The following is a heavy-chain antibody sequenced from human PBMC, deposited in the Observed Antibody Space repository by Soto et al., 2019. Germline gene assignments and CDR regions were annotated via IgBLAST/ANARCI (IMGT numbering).Heavy chain of an antibody. CDR1: GGSFSGYY. CDR2: INHSGST. V-gene: IGHV4-34*01. Sequence: PSETLSLTCAVYGGSFSGYYWSWIRQPPGKGLEWIGEINHSGSTNYNPSLKSRVTISVDTSKNQFSLKLSSVTAADTAVYYCARGRSYYYGSGSYYWXDPWGQGTLVTVSS. J-gene: IGHJ5*02. D-gene: IGHD3-10*01. CDR3: ARGRSYYYGSGSYYWXDP.